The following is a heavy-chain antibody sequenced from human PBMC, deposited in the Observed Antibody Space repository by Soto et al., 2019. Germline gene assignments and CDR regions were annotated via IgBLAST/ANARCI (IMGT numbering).Heavy chain of an antibody. CDR3: AXXXIQGXPDYLDS. CDR2: ISYDGRVQ. CDR1: GFTFSSNA. Sequence: QEQLVESGGDVVQPGRSLRLSCAASGFTFSSNAMHWVRQAPGKGLEWVAVISYDGRVQQYTDSVKGRFTISRDDSKNILYLQMNSLRDEDTAXXYXAXXXIQGXPDYLDSWGQGTLVTVSS. J-gene: IGHJ4*02. V-gene: IGHV3-30*04.